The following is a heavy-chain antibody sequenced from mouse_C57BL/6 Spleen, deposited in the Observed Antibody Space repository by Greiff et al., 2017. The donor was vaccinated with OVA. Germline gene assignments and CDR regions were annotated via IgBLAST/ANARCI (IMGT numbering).Heavy chain of an antibody. V-gene: IGHV3-8*01. D-gene: IGHD4-1*01. Sequence: EVKLVESGPGLAKPSQTLSLTCSVTVYSITIDYCNWIRKFPGNKLEYMGYISYSGSTYYNPSLKSRISITRDTSKNQYYLQLNSVTTEDTATYYCARSGTGYFDYWGQGTTLTVSS. J-gene: IGHJ2*01. CDR1: VYSITIDY. CDR2: ISYSGST. CDR3: ARSGTGYFDY.